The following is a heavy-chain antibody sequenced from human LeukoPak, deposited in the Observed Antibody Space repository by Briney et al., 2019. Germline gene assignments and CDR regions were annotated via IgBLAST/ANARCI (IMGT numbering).Heavy chain of an antibody. CDR3: ARGLGYCSSTSCSGGYYYMDV. CDR2: INPNSGGT. Sequence: GASVKVSCKASGYTFTGYYMHWVRQAPGQGLEWMGWINPNSGGTNYAQKFQGRVTMTRDTSISTAYMELSRLRSDDTAVYYCARGLGYCSSTSCSGGYYYMDVWGKGTTVTVSS. CDR1: GYTFTGYY. J-gene: IGHJ6*03. D-gene: IGHD2-2*01. V-gene: IGHV1-2*02.